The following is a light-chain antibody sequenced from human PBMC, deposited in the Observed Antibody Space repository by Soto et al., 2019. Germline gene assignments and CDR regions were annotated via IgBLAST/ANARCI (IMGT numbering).Light chain of an antibody. J-gene: IGKJ2*01. Sequence: EIVLTQSPGNLSLSPGERATLSCRASQSVGNNYLAWYQQKPGQAPRLLIYTASFRATGIPDRFSGSGSGTDFTLTVSRLEPEDFAMYYCHQHASSPLTFGQGTTLEI. CDR3: HQHASSPLT. V-gene: IGKV3-20*01. CDR2: TAS. CDR1: QSVGNNY.